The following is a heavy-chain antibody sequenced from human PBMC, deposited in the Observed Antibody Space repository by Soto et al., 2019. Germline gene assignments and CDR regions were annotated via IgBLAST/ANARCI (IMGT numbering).Heavy chain of an antibody. CDR1: GGSISSSSYY. CDR3: ARPGLSLGNYDFWSGYASNYYYYGMDV. J-gene: IGHJ6*02. Sequence: SETLSLTCTVSGGSISSSSYYWGWIRRPPGKGLEWIGSIYYSGSTYYNPSLKSRVTISVDTSKNQFSLKLSSVTAADTAVYSCARPGLSLGNYDFWSGYASNYYYYGMDVWAKGPRSPSP. V-gene: IGHV4-39*01. CDR2: IYYSGST. D-gene: IGHD3-3*01.